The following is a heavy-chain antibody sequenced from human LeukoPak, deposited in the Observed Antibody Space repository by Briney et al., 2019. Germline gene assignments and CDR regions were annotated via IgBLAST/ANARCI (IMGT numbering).Heavy chain of an antibody. CDR1: GFIFTNGW. Sequence: GGSLRLSCAASGFIFTNGWMSWVRQSPGKGLEWVGHIKSKTYGGATDYAAPVKGRFTISRDDSKTTVFLQMNSLKSEDTAVYYCTTEGGHLHSNPFDYWGQGTLVTVSS. J-gene: IGHJ4*02. CDR2: IKSKTYGGAT. V-gene: IGHV3-15*01. D-gene: IGHD2-15*01. CDR3: TTEGGHLHSNPFDY.